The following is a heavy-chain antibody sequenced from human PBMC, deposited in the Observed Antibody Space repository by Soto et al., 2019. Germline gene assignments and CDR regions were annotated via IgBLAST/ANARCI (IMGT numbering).Heavy chain of an antibody. V-gene: IGHV4-59*01. CDR3: ARYLTSSSTDGPLDP. CDR1: GGSMSSYY. CDR2: IHSIGNS. J-gene: IGHJ5*02. D-gene: IGHD6-6*01. Sequence: PSETLSLTCTVSGGSMSSYYWTWIRQPPRKGLEWIGNIHSIGNSNYNPSLKSRVTRLLVTFNSQFSLKVSSVTAADTADYDCARYLTSSSTDGPLDPWGHGTLVTVSS.